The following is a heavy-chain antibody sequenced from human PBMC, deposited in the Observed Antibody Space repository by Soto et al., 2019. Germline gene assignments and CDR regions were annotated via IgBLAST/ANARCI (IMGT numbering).Heavy chain of an antibody. CDR3: AHRHRSATFDY. CDR2: IYGDDDK. CDR1: GFSLSTSGVG. D-gene: IGHD6-19*01. J-gene: IGHJ4*02. V-gene: IGHV2-5*02. Sequence: QITLKESGPTLVKPTQPLTLTCTLSGFSLSTSGVGVGWIRQPPGKALEWLALIYGDDDKHYSPSLKSILTXTXDTPKNQVVLTMTNVDPVDTATYYWAHRHRSATFDYWGQGTLVTVSP.